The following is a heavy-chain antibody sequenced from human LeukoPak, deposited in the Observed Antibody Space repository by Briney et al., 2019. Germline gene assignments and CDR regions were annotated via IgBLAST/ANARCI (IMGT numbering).Heavy chain of an antibody. CDR2: ISSSGSTI. CDR1: GFTFRSYE. CDR3: ARGAGSGADYYYYYYMDV. J-gene: IGHJ6*03. D-gene: IGHD1-26*01. V-gene: IGHV3-48*03. Sequence: GGSLRLSCAASGFTFRSYEMNWVRQAPRKGLEWVSYISSSGSTIYYADSVKGRFTISRDNAKNSLYLQMNSLRAEDTAVYYCARGAGSGADYYYYYYMDVWGKGTTVTVCS.